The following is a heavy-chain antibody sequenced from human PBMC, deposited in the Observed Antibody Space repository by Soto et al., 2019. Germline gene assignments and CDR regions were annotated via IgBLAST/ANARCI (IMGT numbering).Heavy chain of an antibody. V-gene: IGHV1-2*02. CDR1: GYTFTAYS. J-gene: IGHJ4*02. Sequence: ASVKVSCKASGYTFTAYSMHWVRQAPGQGLEWVGWFNPNSGDTIYAQKFQGRVTLTRDTSIGTAYMELYSLTSDDTAVYYCAREASAVISLDYWGQGTLVTVSS. CDR2: FNPNSGDT. D-gene: IGHD6-19*01. CDR3: AREASAVISLDY.